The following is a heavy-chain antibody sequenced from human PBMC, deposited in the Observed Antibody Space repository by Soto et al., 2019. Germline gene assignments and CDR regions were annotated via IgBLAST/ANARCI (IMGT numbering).Heavy chain of an antibody. V-gene: IGHV3-33*01. Sequence: SVSCAAAGEPSTSYWMHRDSQAPGKGLEWVADIWYDGRNIDYADSVRGRFTISRDNARSSLYLQMNGLRAEDTAMFYCARHFMYEGGSTSRDGWGPGTTVTVSS. CDR1: GEPSTSYW. CDR2: IWYDGRNI. CDR3: ARHFMYEGGSTSRDG. J-gene: IGHJ6*02. D-gene: IGHD3-10*01.